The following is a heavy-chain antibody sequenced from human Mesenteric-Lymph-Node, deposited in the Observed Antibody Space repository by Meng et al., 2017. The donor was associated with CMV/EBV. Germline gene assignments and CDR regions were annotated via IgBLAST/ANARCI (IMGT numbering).Heavy chain of an antibody. CDR1: GFTFSSYA. J-gene: IGHJ4*02. V-gene: IGHV3-30*09. CDR3: AKDSSSGWCSD. D-gene: IGHD6-19*01. Sequence: GESLKISCAASGFTFSSYAMHWVRQAPGKGLEWVAVISYDGSNKYYADSVKGRFAISRDNSKNTLYLQMNSLRAEDTGVYYCAKDSSSGWCSDWGQGTLVTVSS. CDR2: ISYDGSNK.